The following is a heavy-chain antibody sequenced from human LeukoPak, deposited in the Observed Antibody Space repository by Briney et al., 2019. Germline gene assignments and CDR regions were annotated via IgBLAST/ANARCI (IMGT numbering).Heavy chain of an antibody. Sequence: GASVKVSCKASGGTFSSYAISWVRQAPGQGLEWMGRIIPILGIANYAQKFQGRVTITADKSTSTAYMELSSLRSEDTAVYYCARDALGYCSSTSCMARCHWFDPWGQGTLVTVSS. D-gene: IGHD2-2*01. J-gene: IGHJ5*02. V-gene: IGHV1-69*04. CDR2: IIPILGIA. CDR3: ARDALGYCSSTSCMARCHWFDP. CDR1: GGTFSSYA.